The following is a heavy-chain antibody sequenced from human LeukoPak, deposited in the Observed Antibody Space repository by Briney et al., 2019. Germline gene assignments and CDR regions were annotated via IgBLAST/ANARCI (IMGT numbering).Heavy chain of an antibody. CDR3: ARDSHCSGGSCELDY. J-gene: IGHJ4*02. CDR2: INWNGGST. CDR1: GFTFSSYT. Sequence: GGSLRLSCGASGFTFSSYTMSWVRQAPGKGLEWVSSINWNGGSTGYADSVKGRFTISRDNAKNSLYLQMNSLRAEDTALYHCARDSHCSGGSCELDYWGQGTLVTVSS. V-gene: IGHV3-20*01. D-gene: IGHD2-15*01.